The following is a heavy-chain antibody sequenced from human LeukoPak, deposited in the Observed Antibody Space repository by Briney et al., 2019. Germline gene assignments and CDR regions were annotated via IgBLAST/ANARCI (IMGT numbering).Heavy chain of an antibody. CDR3: ARVADHSSGWYDYAFDI. D-gene: IGHD6-19*01. CDR1: GGSISSYY. CDR2: IYTSGST. Sequence: PSETLSLTCTVSGGSISSYYWSWIRQPAGKGLEWIGRIYTSGSTNYNPSLKSRVTMSVDTSKNQFSLKLSSVTAADTAVYYCARVADHSSGWYDYAFDIWGQGTMVTVSS. V-gene: IGHV4-4*07. J-gene: IGHJ3*02.